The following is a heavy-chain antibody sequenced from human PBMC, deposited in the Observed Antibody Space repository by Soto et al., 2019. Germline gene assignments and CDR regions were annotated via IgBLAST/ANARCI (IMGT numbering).Heavy chain of an antibody. D-gene: IGHD5-18*01. V-gene: IGHV4-30-4*01. CDR3: ARSTAPGAFDI. CDR2: IYYSGST. J-gene: IGHJ3*02. Sequence: PSETLSLTCTVSGGSISSGDYYWSWIRQPPGKGLEWIGYIYYSGSTYYNPSLKSRVTISVDTSKNQFSLKLSSVTAADTAVYYCARSTAPGAFDIWGQGTMVTVSS. CDR1: GGSISSGDYY.